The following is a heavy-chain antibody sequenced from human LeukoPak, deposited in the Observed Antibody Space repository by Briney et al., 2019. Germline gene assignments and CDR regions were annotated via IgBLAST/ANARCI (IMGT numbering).Heavy chain of an antibody. CDR3: ARGASDPVWFDP. V-gene: IGHV1-69*13. Sequence: SVKVSCKASGGTFSSYAISWVRQATGQGLEWMGGIIPIFGTANYAQKFQGRVTITADESTSTASMELSSLRSEDTAVYYCARGASDPVWFDPWGQGTLVTVSS. J-gene: IGHJ5*02. CDR2: IIPIFGTA. CDR1: GGTFSSYA.